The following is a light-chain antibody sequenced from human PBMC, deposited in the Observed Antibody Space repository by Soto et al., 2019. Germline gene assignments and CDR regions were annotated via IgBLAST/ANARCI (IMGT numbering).Light chain of an antibody. CDR1: QSVTSSY. J-gene: IGKJ5*01. CDR2: GAS. V-gene: IGKV3-20*01. Sequence: NVLTQSPGTLSLSPGERATLSCRASQSVTSSYLAWYQQKPGQAPRLLIYGASSRATDIPDRFSGSGSGADFTLTISRLEPEDFAVYYCQQYGGSPATFGQGTRLEIK. CDR3: QQYGGSPAT.